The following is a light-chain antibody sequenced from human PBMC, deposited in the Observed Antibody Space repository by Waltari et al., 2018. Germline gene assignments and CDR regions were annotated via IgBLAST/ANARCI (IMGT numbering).Light chain of an antibody. Sequence: SYELTQPPSVSVSPGQTASITCSGDKLGGKFASWYQFRAGQSPVLVISQHNQRPSGIPERFSASYSGNTATLTISGTQAMDEADYYCQAWDSNTVIFGGGTKLSVL. V-gene: IGLV3-1*01. J-gene: IGLJ2*01. CDR1: KLGGKF. CDR2: QHN. CDR3: QAWDSNTVI.